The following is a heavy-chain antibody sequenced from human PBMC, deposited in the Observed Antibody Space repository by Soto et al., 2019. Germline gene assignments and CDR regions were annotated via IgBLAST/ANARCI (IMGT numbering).Heavy chain of an antibody. Sequence: GGSLRLSCAASGFTFSSYSMNWVRQAPGKGLEWVSSISSSSSYIYYADSVKGRFTISRDNAKNSLYLQMNSLRAEDTAVYYCAATYYYDSSGYYFEYFQHWGQGTLVTVSS. CDR1: GFTFSSYS. V-gene: IGHV3-21*01. CDR3: AATYYYDSSGYYFEYFQH. CDR2: ISSSSSYI. D-gene: IGHD3-22*01. J-gene: IGHJ1*01.